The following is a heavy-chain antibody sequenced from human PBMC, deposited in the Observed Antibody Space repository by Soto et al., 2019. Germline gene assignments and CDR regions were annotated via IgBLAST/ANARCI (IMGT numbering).Heavy chain of an antibody. D-gene: IGHD3-10*01. Sequence: QVQLQESGPGLVKPSQTLSLTCTVSGGSISSGGYYWSWIRQHPGKGLEWIGYIYYSGSTYYNPSLKSRVTSSVDTSKNQCSLKLSSVTAADTAVYYCVRGTMVRGVPYWGQGTLVTVSS. CDR2: IYYSGST. J-gene: IGHJ4*02. CDR1: GGSISSGGYY. CDR3: VRGTMVRGVPY. V-gene: IGHV4-31*03.